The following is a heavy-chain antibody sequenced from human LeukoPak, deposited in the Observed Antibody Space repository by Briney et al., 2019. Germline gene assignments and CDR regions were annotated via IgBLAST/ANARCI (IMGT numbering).Heavy chain of an antibody. Sequence: GGSLRLSCSASGFAFSTYAMHWVRQAPGKGLEWVAVISYDGSYKDYGDPVKGRFTLSRDNSKSTVFLEMGSLRAEDTAVYHCARVRLQWEVRYPRFDSWGQGTLVTVSS. CDR3: ARVRLQWEVRYPRFDS. CDR2: ISYDGSYK. CDR1: GFAFSTYA. D-gene: IGHD1-26*01. V-gene: IGHV3-30*03. J-gene: IGHJ4*02.